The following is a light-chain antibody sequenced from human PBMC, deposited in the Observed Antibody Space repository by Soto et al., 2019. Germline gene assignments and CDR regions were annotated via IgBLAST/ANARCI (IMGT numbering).Light chain of an antibody. CDR2: DAS. CDR3: LQYNTYSWK. V-gene: IGKV1-5*01. J-gene: IGKJ1*01. Sequence: DIQMTQSPFTLSASVGDRATITCRASQSLNTWLAWYQQKPGKAPKVLIYDASSVESGVPSRFSGSGSGTEFALTISSLQPDDFATYYCLQYNTYSWKFGQGTKVEVK. CDR1: QSLNTW.